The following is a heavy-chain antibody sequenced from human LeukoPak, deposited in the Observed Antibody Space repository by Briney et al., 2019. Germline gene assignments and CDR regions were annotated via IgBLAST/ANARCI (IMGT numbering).Heavy chain of an antibody. CDR3: AIHEAVYDAFDI. CDR2: IYYCGNT. V-gene: IGHV4-39*01. D-gene: IGHD5/OR15-5a*01. Sequence: SETLSLTCTVSGGSISSNSYYWGWIRQPPGKGLEWIGSIYYCGNTYYNPSLKSRVTISVDTSKNQFSLKLSSVTAADTAVYYCAIHEAVYDAFDIWGQGTMVTVSS. J-gene: IGHJ3*02. CDR1: GGSISSNSYY.